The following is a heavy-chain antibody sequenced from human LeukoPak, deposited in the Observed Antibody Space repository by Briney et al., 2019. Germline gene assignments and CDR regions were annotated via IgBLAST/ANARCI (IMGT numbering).Heavy chain of an antibody. CDR3: TRLPDIVVVPGDAFDI. CDR1: GFQFSGSA. CDR2: IRSKANSYAT. Sequence: PGGSLRLSCAASGFQFSGSAMHWVRQASGKGLEWVGRIRSKANSYATAYAASVKGRFTISRDDSKNTAYLQMNSLKTEDTAVYYCTRLPDIVVVPGDAFDIWGQGTMVTVSS. J-gene: IGHJ3*02. V-gene: IGHV3-73*01. D-gene: IGHD2-2*01.